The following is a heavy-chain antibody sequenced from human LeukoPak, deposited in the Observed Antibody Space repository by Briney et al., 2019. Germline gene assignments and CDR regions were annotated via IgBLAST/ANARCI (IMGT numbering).Heavy chain of an antibody. V-gene: IGHV3-23*01. Sequence: GGSLRLPCAATGFTFSSYAMSWVRQAPGKGLEWVSGISGSGGSGSTYYADSVKGRFTISRDNSKNTLFLQMNSLRAEDTAVYYCAKSGLNRFDYWGQGTLVTVSS. J-gene: IGHJ4*02. CDR1: GFTFSSYA. D-gene: IGHD2-15*01. CDR3: AKSGLNRFDY. CDR2: ISGSGGSGST.